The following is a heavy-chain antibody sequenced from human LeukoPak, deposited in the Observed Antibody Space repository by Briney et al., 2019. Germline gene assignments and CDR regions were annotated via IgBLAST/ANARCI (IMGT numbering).Heavy chain of an antibody. J-gene: IGHJ4*02. Sequence: PSETLSLTCTVSGYSISNGYYWDWIRQPPGRGLEWIGNIYRSGSTSYNPSLKSRVTISVDTSMNQFSLKVNSVTAADTAVYYCARRHSSGWFYYWGQGTLVTVSS. CDR2: IYRSGST. D-gene: IGHD6-19*01. CDR3: ARRHSSGWFYY. CDR1: GYSISNGYY. V-gene: IGHV4-38-2*02.